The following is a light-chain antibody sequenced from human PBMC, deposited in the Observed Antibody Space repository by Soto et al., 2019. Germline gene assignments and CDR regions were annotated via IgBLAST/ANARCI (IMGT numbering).Light chain of an antibody. V-gene: IGLV2-14*01. Sequence: QSALTQPASVSGSPGQSITISCTGTSSDVGGYNYVSWYQQHPGKAPKLMIYEVSNRPSGVSNRFSGSKSGNTASLTISGLQAEDEAEYFCAAWDDSLSGPVFGGGTKLTVL. CDR1: SSDVGGYNY. J-gene: IGLJ2*01. CDR2: EVS. CDR3: AAWDDSLSGPV.